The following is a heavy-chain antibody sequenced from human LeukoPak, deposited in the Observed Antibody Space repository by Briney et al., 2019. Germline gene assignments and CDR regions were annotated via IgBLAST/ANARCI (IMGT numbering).Heavy chain of an antibody. D-gene: IGHD5-18*01. CDR2: IIPIFGTA. Sequence: SVKVSSKASGGTFSSYAISWVRQAPGQGLEWMGGIIPIFGTANYAQKFQGRVTITADESTSTAYMELSSLRSEDTAVYYCARAGIRGYSYGYPYYYGMDVWGQGTTVTVSS. CDR1: GGTFSSYA. CDR3: ARAGIRGYSYGYPYYYGMDV. V-gene: IGHV1-69*13. J-gene: IGHJ6*02.